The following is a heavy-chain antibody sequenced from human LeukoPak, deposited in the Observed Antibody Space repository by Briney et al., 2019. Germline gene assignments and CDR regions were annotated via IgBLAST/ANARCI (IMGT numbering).Heavy chain of an antibody. CDR1: GFPFSTYW. V-gene: IGHV3-74*01. CDR2: ISPDGSSR. Sequence: GSLRLSFSASGFPFSTYWMHWVRQPPGKGLMWVSRISPDGSSRSYADSVKGRFIISRDNAKNTLSLQMNSLTAADTAVYYCARDGGLLPDNWGKGTLVTVSS. CDR3: ARDGGLLPDN. D-gene: IGHD2-21*02. J-gene: IGHJ4*02.